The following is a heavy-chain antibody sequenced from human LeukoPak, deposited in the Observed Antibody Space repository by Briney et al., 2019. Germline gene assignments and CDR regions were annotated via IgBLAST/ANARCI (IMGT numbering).Heavy chain of an antibody. J-gene: IGHJ4*02. V-gene: IGHV4-31*03. CDR1: GGSISSGGYY. CDR2: IYYSGST. CDR3: ARDQGYSSSWSFDY. D-gene: IGHD6-13*01. Sequence: PSETLSLTCTVSGGSISSGGYYWSWIRQHPGKGLEWIGYIYYSGSTYYNPSLKSRVTISVETSKNQFSLKLSSVTAADTAVYYCARDQGYSSSWSFDYWGQGTLVTVSS.